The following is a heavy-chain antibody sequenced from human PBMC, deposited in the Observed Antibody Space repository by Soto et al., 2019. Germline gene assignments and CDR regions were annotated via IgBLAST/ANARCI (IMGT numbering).Heavy chain of an antibody. Sequence: GGSLRLSCAASGFTFSSYAMSWVRQAPGKGLEWVSAISGSGGSTYYADSVKGRFTISRDNSKNTLYLQMNSLRAEDTAVYYCAKDSGYSSSSSASGAFDIWGQGTMVTVSS. CDR1: GFTFSSYA. CDR2: ISGSGGST. CDR3: AKDSGYSSSSSASGAFDI. V-gene: IGHV3-23*01. D-gene: IGHD6-6*01. J-gene: IGHJ3*02.